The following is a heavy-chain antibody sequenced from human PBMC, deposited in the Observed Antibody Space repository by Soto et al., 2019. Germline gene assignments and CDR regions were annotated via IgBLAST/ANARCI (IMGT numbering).Heavy chain of an antibody. J-gene: IGHJ4*02. CDR2: ISDNGGTT. Sequence: QPGGSLRLSCAASEFTFSNYAMSWVRQAPGKGLEWVSSISDNGGTTYYADSVKGRFTISRDNSKNTLYLQMNSLRAEDTAVYYCARDPPPIDWNYSGYFDYWGQGTLVTVSS. D-gene: IGHD1-7*01. CDR3: ARDPPPIDWNYSGYFDY. CDR1: EFTFSNYA. V-gene: IGHV3-23*01.